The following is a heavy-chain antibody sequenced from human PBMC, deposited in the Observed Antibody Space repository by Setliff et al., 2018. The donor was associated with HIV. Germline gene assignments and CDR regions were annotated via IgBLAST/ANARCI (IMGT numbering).Heavy chain of an antibody. Sequence: SVKVSCKASGYTFSNYDINWVRQATGQGLEWVGWMNPNSGNTGYAQKFQGRVTLTRNTSISTAYMELSSLRSEDTAVYSCARVATVSHPGDYFDYWGQGTLVTVSS. CDR2: MNPNSGNT. D-gene: IGHD4-4*01. J-gene: IGHJ4*02. V-gene: IGHV1-8*01. CDR3: ARVATVSHPGDYFDY. CDR1: GYTFSNYD.